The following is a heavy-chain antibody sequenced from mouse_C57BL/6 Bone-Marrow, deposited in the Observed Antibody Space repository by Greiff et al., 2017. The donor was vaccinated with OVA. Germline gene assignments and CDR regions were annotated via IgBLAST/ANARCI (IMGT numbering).Heavy chain of an antibody. CDR2: ISYDGSN. D-gene: IGHD2-3*01. CDR1: GYSITSGYY. J-gene: IGHJ3*01. CDR3: ARWLLIAY. V-gene: IGHV3-6*01. Sequence: EVHLVESGPGLVKPSQSLSLTCSVTGYSITSGYYWNWIRQFPGNKLEWMGYISYDGSNNYNPSLKNRISITRDTSKNQFFLKLNSVTTEDTATYYCARWLLIAYWGQGTLVTVSA.